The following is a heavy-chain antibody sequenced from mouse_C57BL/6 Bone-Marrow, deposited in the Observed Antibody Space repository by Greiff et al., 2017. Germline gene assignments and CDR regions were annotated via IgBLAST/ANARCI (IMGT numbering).Heavy chain of an antibody. CDR3: ARDGGYFDV. CDR1: GYTFTSYW. J-gene: IGHJ1*03. CDR2: IDPSDSYT. V-gene: IGHV1-59*01. Sequence: QVQLQQPGAELVRPGTSVKLSCKASGYTFTSYWMHWVKQRPGQGLEWIGVIDPSDSYTNYNQNFKGKATLTVDAASCTAYMQLSSLRSGDYAVYYCARDGGYFDVWGTGTTVTVSS. D-gene: IGHD2-3*01.